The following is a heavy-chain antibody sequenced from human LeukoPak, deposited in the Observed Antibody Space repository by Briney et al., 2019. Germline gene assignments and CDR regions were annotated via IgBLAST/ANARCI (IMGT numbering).Heavy chain of an antibody. Sequence: SETLSLTCTVSGGSISSSSYYWGWIRQPPGKGLEWIGSIYYSGSTYYNPSLKSRVTISVDTSKNQFPLKLSSVTAADTAVYYCAVYSPPGNWFDPWGQGTLVTVSS. CDR3: AVYSPPGNWFDP. D-gene: IGHD6-13*01. V-gene: IGHV4-39*01. CDR1: GGSISSSSYY. CDR2: IYYSGST. J-gene: IGHJ5*02.